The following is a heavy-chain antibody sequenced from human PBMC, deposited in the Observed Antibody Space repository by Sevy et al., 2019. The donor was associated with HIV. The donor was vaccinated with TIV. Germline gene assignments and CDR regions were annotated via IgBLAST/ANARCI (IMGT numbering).Heavy chain of an antibody. CDR1: GFIFSSYE. Sequence: GGSLRLSCVASGFIFSSYEMNWVRQAPGKGLEWVSYITNSGSSVYYSDSVRGRFTISIDNAKNSLFLQMNSLRAEDTALYYCARDLPPSATTVSHFDYWGRGTLVTVSS. J-gene: IGHJ4*02. V-gene: IGHV3-48*03. CDR3: ARDLPPSATTVSHFDY. CDR2: ITNSGSSV. D-gene: IGHD4-17*01.